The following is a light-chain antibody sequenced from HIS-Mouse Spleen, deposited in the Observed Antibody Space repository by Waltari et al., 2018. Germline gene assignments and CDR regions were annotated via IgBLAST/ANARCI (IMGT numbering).Light chain of an antibody. CDR3: CSYAGSSTYV. CDR1: GGVVGGYNL. Sequence: ALTKLASVPGSPDRPIPISSIGPGGVVGGYNLASGYQHHPGKAPKLMIYEGSKRPSGVSNRFSGSKSGNTASLTISGLQAEDEADYYCCSYAGSSTYVFGTGTKVTVL. V-gene: IGLV2-23*01. J-gene: IGLJ1*01. CDR2: EGS.